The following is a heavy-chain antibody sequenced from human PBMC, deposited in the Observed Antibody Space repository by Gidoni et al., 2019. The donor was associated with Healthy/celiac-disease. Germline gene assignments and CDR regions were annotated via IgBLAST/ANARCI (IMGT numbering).Heavy chain of an antibody. V-gene: IGHV3-30*04. D-gene: IGHD3-3*01. CDR1: GFPFSSYA. J-gene: IGHJ6*02. CDR3: ARDRPFRYYDFWSGYYFGYGMDV. CDR2: ISYDGSNK. Sequence: QVQLVESGGGVVQPGRSLILSCAASGFPFSSYAMLWVSQAPGKGLDWVAVISYDGSNKYYADSVKGRFTISRDNSKNTLYLQMNSLRAEDTAAYYCARDRPFRYYDFWSGYYFGYGMDVWGQGTTVTVSS.